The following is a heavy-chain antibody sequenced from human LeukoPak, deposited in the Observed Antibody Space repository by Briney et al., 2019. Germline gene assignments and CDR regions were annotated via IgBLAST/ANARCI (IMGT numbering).Heavy chain of an antibody. CDR3: ARGVGYPRGY. D-gene: IGHD5-12*01. CDR1: GGSISSSSYY. CDR2: INHSGST. Sequence: SETLSLTCTVSGGSISSSSYYWGWIRQPPGKGLEWIGEINHSGSTNYNPSLKSRVTISVDTSKNQFSLKLSSVTAADTAVYYCARGVGYPRGYWGQGTLVTVSS. J-gene: IGHJ4*02. V-gene: IGHV4-39*07.